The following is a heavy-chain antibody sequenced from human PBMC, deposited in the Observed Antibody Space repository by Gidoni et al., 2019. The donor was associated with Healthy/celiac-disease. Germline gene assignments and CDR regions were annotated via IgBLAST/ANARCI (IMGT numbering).Heavy chain of an antibody. CDR1: GFPFSDYY. J-gene: IGHJ4*02. CDR3: ASVPYNWNYEGFDY. V-gene: IGHV3-11*05. CDR2: ISSSSSYT. Sequence: QVQLVESGGGLVKPGGSLRLSCAASGFPFSDYYLSWIRQAPGKGLEWVSYISSSSSYTNYADSVKGRFTISRDNAKNSLYLQMNSLRAEDTAVYYCASVPYNWNYEGFDYWGQGTLVTVSS. D-gene: IGHD1-7*01.